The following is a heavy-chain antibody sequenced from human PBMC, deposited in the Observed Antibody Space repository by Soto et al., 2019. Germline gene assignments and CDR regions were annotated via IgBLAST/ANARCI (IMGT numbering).Heavy chain of an antibody. J-gene: IGHJ4*02. D-gene: IGHD4-17*01. V-gene: IGHV4-39*01. CDR2: VYYRGRS. CDR3: VSQRTTVPTQAYFDY. CDR1: VGSVTNSSYY. Sequence: KASETLSITCTFSVGSVTNSSYYWGWIRQSPGKGLEWIGSVYYRGRSYSKSSVKSRVTISVDTSKNRFSLSLNSVTASDTAVYFCVSQRTTVPTQAYFDYWGPGALVTVSS.